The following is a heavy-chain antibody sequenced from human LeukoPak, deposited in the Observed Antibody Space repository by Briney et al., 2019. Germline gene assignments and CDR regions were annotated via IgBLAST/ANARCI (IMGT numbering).Heavy chain of an antibody. Sequence: SETLSLTCTVSGGSISSYYWSWIRQPPGKGLEWIGYIYYSGSTNYNPSLKSRVTISVDTSKNQFSLKLSSVTAADTAVYYCARDKVGAVGGYFDYWGQGTLVTVSS. J-gene: IGHJ4*02. CDR2: IYYSGST. D-gene: IGHD1-26*01. CDR1: GGSISSYY. V-gene: IGHV4-59*12. CDR3: ARDKVGAVGGYFDY.